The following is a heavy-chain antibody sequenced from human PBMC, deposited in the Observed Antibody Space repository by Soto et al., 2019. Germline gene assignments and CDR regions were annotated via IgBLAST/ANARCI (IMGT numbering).Heavy chain of an antibody. CDR2: INSDGSTT. V-gene: IGHV3-74*01. J-gene: IGHJ6*02. CDR1: GLTFSTYW. CDR3: ARGDYYRMDV. Sequence: GGPLRLSCAATGLTFSTYWMHWVRQAPGKGLVWVSRINSDGSTTNYADSVKGRFTISRDNAKNTLYLQMNSLRAEDTAVYYCARGDYYRMDVWGQGTTVTVSS.